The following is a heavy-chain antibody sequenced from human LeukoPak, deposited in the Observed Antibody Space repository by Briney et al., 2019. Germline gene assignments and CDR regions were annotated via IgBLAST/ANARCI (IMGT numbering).Heavy chain of an antibody. V-gene: IGHV1-2*02. CDR1: GYTFTGYY. CDR2: TNPNSGGT. Sequence: ASVKVSCKASGYTFTGYYMHWVRQAPGQGLEWMGWTNPNSGGTNYAQKFQGRVTMTRDTSISTAYMELSRLRSDDTAVYYCATLRDIVVVPAAVDYWGQGTLVTVSS. D-gene: IGHD2-2*01. CDR3: ATLRDIVVVPAAVDY. J-gene: IGHJ4*02.